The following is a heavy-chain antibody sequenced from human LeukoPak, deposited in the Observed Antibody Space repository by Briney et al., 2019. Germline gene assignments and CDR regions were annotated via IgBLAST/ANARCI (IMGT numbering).Heavy chain of an antibody. Sequence: PGGSLRLSCAASGFTFSSYSMNWVLQAPGKGLEWDSSISSSSSYIYYADSVKGRFTISRDNAKNSLYLQMNSLRAEDTAVYYCARDGGPTYYDILTGYYMSSYYYYYMDVWGKGTTVTVSS. CDR1: GFTFSSYS. D-gene: IGHD3-9*01. CDR2: ISSSSSYI. J-gene: IGHJ6*03. CDR3: ARDGGPTYYDILTGYYMSSYYYYYMDV. V-gene: IGHV3-21*01.